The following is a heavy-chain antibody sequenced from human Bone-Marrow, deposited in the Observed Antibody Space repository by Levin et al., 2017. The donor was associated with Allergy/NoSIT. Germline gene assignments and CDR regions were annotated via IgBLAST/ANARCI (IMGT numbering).Heavy chain of an antibody. Sequence: SCAASGFTVSSNYMSWVRQAPGKGLEWVSVIYSGGSTYYADSVKGRFTISRDNSKNTLYLQMNSLRAEDTAVYYCARDPTLYGDHAFDIWGQGTMVTVSS. CDR1: GFTVSSNY. V-gene: IGHV3-66*01. J-gene: IGHJ3*02. D-gene: IGHD4-17*01. CDR3: ARDPTLYGDHAFDI. CDR2: IYSGGST.